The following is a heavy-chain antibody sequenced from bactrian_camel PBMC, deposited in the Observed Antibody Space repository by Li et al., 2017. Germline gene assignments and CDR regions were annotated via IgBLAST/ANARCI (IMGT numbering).Heavy chain of an antibody. CDR2: FYAGGGAA. Sequence: HVQLVESGGGSVQAGGSLRLSCAASGYSISGACMAWFRQAPDKEREGVASFYAGGGAAYYVDSVKGRFTISEDSAKNTGYLQMNSLKPEDTAMYYCAADIFPCHTPATLTRISAEYWGQGTQVTVS. CDR1: GYSISGAC. CDR3: AADIFPCHTPATLTRISAEY. J-gene: IGHJ4*01. V-gene: IGHV3S1*01. D-gene: IGHD4*01.